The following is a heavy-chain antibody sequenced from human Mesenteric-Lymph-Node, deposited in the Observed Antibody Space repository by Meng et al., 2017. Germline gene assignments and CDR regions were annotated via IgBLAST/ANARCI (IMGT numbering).Heavy chain of an antibody. V-gene: IGHV4-59*01. J-gene: IGHJ1*01. D-gene: IGHD6-19*01. CDR1: GGSISSYY. CDR2: IYYSGST. Sequence: QVQLQESGPGLVKPSETLSLTCTVSGGSISSYYWSWIRQPPGKGLEWIGYIYYSGSTNYNPSLKSRVTISVDTSKNQFSLKLSSVTAADTAVYYCARVEYSSGWYGYFQHWGQGTLVTVSS. CDR3: ARVEYSSGWYGYFQH.